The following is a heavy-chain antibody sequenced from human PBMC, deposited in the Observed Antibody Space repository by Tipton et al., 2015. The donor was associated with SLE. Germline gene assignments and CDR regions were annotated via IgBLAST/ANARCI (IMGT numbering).Heavy chain of an antibody. J-gene: IGHJ4*02. CDR1: GDSIRSLGYY. V-gene: IGHV4-39*07. CDR3: ARRRAAVPFDY. D-gene: IGHD6-13*01. CDR2: VYYSGSA. Sequence: LRLSCNVYGDSIRSLGYYWGWIRQPPGKGLEWLGTVYYSGSAYYNPSLESRVTISVDTSKNRFSLKLSSVTAADTAVYYCARRRAAVPFDYWGQGTLVTVS.